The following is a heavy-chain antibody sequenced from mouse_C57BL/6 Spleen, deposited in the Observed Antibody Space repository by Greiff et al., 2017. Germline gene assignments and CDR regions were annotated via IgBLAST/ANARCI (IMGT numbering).Heavy chain of an antibody. CDR3: ARGPYGYYAMDD. CDR2: ISYDGSN. CDR1: GYSITSGYY. D-gene: IGHD1-1*02. Sequence: DVQLQESGPGLVKPSQSLSLTCSVTGYSITSGYYWNWIRQFPGNKLEWMGYISYDGSNNYNPSLKNRISITRDTSKNQFFLKLNSVTTEDTATYYCARGPYGYYAMDDWGQGTSVTVSS. V-gene: IGHV3-6*01. J-gene: IGHJ4*01.